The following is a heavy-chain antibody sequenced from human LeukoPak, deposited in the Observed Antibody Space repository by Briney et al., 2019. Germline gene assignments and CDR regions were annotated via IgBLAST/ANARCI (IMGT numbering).Heavy chain of an antibody. CDR1: GGTFISYA. V-gene: IGHV1-69*06. CDR2: IIPIFGTA. Sequence: SVKVSCKASGGTFISYAISWVRQAPGQGLDWMGGIIPIFGTANYAQKFQGRVTITADKSTSTAYMELSSLRSDDTAVYYCAGSLGYCTSNVCYLKYWGQGTLVTVSS. CDR3: AGSLGYCTSNVCYLKY. D-gene: IGHD2-8*01. J-gene: IGHJ4*02.